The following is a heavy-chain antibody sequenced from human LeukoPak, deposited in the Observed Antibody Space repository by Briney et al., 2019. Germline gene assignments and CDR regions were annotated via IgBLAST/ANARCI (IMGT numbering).Heavy chain of an antibody. V-gene: IGHV3-30*04. Sequence: GGSLRLSCAASGLTFISYAMHWVRQAPGKGLEWVAVISYDGSNKYYADSVKGRFTISRDNSKNTLYLQMNSLRAEDKAVYYCATGYSSGQGAFDYWGQGTLVTVSS. CDR2: ISYDGSNK. CDR3: ATGYSSGQGAFDY. J-gene: IGHJ4*02. CDR1: GLTFISYA. D-gene: IGHD6-19*01.